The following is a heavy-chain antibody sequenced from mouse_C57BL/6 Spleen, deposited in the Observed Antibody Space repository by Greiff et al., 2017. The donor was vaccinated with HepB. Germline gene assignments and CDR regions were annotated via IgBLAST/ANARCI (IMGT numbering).Heavy chain of an antibody. Sequence: VKLMESGPGLVAPSQSLSITCTVSGFSLTSYAISWVRQPPGKGLEWLGVIWTGGGTNYNSALKSRLSISKDNSKSQVFLKMNSLQTDDTARYYCARFHHYYGSSYDYFDYWGQGTTLTVSS. J-gene: IGHJ2*01. V-gene: IGHV2-9-1*01. CDR3: ARFHHYYGSSYDYFDY. CDR1: GFSLTSYA. CDR2: IWTGGGT. D-gene: IGHD1-1*01.